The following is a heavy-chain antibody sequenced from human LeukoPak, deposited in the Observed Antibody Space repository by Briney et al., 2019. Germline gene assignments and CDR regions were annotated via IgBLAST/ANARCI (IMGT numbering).Heavy chain of an antibody. D-gene: IGHD5-18*01. CDR3: ARGRSVDTAMARRFYY. V-gene: IGHV4-34*01. CDR2: INHSGST. Sequence: SETLSLTCAVYGGSFSGYYWSWIRQPPGKGLEWIGEINHSGSTNYNPSLKSRVTISVDTSKNQFSLKLSSVTAADTAVYYCARGRSVDTAMARRFYYWGQGTLVTVSS. J-gene: IGHJ4*02. CDR1: GGSFSGYY.